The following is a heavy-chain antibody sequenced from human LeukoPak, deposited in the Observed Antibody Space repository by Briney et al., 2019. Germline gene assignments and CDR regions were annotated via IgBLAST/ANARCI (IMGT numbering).Heavy chain of an antibody. Sequence: PSETLTLTCTVSGGSISSYYWSWIRQAPGKGLEWAGYICYSGSTKYYASLKRGGTISVRESKKKFFQKQRYVIGADAAVYYCWSTNYNPSLKSRVTISVDTSKNQFSLKLSSVTAADTAVYYCARGPRGYSGYGLLRFDYWGQGTLVSVFS. CDR2: ICYSGST. CDR3: WSTNYNPSLKSRVTISVDTSKNQFSLKLSSVTAADTAVYYCARGPRGYSGYGLLRFDY. V-gene: IGHV4-59*01. J-gene: IGHJ4*02. CDR1: GGSISSYY. D-gene: IGHD3-10*01.